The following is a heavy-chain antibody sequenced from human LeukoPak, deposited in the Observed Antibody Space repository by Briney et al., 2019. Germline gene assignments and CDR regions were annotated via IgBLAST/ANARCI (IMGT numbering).Heavy chain of an antibody. Sequence: SVKVSCKASGGTFSSYAISWVRQAPGQGLEWMGGIIPIFGTANYAQKFQGRVTITTDESTSTAYMELSNLRSEDTAVYYCARAGELGQLGRSGSYLYWGQGTLVTVSS. CDR3: ARAGELGQLGRSGSYLY. V-gene: IGHV1-69*05. CDR2: IIPIFGTA. J-gene: IGHJ4*02. CDR1: GGTFSSYA. D-gene: IGHD1-26*01.